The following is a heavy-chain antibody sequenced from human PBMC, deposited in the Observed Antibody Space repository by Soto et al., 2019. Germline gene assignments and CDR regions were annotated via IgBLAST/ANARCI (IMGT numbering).Heavy chain of an antibody. CDR2: IYPGDSDT. J-gene: IGHJ6*02. CDR3: ARAIPGARRTYYLYPGMDV. CDR1: GDSFTSYC. D-gene: IGHD7-27*01. Sequence: PVESLKISCKGSGDSFTSYCIGWVRQMPGKGLEWMGIIYPGDSDTRYSPSFQDQVTISADKSISTAYLQCSSLKSSDTAMYYCARAIPGARRTYYLYPGMDVWGQGDTV. V-gene: IGHV5-51*01.